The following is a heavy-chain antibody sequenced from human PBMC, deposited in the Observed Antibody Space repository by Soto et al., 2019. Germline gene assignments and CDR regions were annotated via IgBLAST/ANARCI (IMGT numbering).Heavy chain of an antibody. CDR3: ASDYGSGSYYYFDY. D-gene: IGHD3-10*01. J-gene: IGHJ4*02. CDR1: GGTFSSYA. V-gene: IGHV1-69*13. Sequence: ASVKVSCKASGGTFSSYAISWVRQAPGQGLEWMGGIIPIFGTANYAQKFQGRVTITADESTSTAYMELSSLRSEDTAVYYCASDYGSGSYYYFDYWGQGTLVTVS. CDR2: IIPIFGTA.